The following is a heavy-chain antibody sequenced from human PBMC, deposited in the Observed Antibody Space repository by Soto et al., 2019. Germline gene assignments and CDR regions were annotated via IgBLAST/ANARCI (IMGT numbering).Heavy chain of an antibody. V-gene: IGHV6-1*01. J-gene: IGHJ6*02. D-gene: IGHD4-17*01. CDR2: TYYRSKWYN. CDR1: GDSVSSNRGA. Sequence: QVQLQQSGPGLVKPSQTLSLTCDISGDSVSSNRGAWTWIRQSPSRALEWLGRTYYRSKWYNEYGISVKSRITINGDTCKNQFSLQLNSVTPEDAAVYYCARWDHDYGYRDVWGLGTTVTVSS. CDR3: ARWDHDYGYRDV.